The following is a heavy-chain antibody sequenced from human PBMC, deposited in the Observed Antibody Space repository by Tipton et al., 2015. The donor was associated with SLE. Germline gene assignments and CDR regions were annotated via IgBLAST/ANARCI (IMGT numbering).Heavy chain of an antibody. V-gene: IGHV4-34*01. CDR2: INHSGST. Sequence: LRLSCAVYGGSFSGYYWNWIRQPPGKGLEWIWEINHSGSTNYNPSLKSRVDISVDTSKAHFSLNLTSVTAADTAVYYCARVGSWNAIDYWGQGTLVTASS. J-gene: IGHJ4*02. CDR1: GGSFSGYY. CDR3: ARVGSWNAIDY. D-gene: IGHD1-1*01.